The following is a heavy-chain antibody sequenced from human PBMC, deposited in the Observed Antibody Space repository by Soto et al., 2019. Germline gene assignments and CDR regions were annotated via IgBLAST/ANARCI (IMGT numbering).Heavy chain of an antibody. CDR1: SGSISSSNW. Sequence: SESLSLTCAVSSGSISSSNWWSWVRQPPGKGLEWIGEIYHSGSTNYNPSLKSRVTISVDKSKNQFSLKLSSVTAADTAVYYCARRNYDFWSGENNWFDPWGQGTLVTVSS. V-gene: IGHV4-4*02. CDR3: ARRNYDFWSGENNWFDP. D-gene: IGHD3-3*01. CDR2: IYHSGST. J-gene: IGHJ5*02.